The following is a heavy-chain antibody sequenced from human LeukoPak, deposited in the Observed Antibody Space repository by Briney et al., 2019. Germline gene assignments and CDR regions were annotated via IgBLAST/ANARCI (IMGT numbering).Heavy chain of an antibody. D-gene: IGHD3-10*01. CDR2: IYPGDSDT. Sequence: GESLKISCKGSGYSFTSYWIGWVRQMPGKGLEWMWIIYPGDSDTRYSPSFQGQVTISADKSISTAYLQWGSLKASDSAMYYCATNTMFRGIHAFDIWGQGTMVTVSS. CDR1: GYSFTSYW. V-gene: IGHV5-51*01. J-gene: IGHJ3*02. CDR3: ATNTMFRGIHAFDI.